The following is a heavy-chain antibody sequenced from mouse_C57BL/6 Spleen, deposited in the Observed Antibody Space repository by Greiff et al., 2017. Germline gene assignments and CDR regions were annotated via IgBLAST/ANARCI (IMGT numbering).Heavy chain of an antibody. CDR1: GYAFSSYW. D-gene: IGHD2-3*01. V-gene: IGHV1-80*01. CDR2: IYPGDGDT. Sequence: QVQLQQSGAELVKPGASVKISCKASGYAFSSYWMNWVKQRPGKGLEWIGQIYPGDGDTNYNGKFKGKATLTADKSSSTAYMQLSSLTSEDSAVYFCAREMMVTDFFYYAMDYWGPGTSVTVSS. J-gene: IGHJ4*01. CDR3: AREMMVTDFFYYAMDY.